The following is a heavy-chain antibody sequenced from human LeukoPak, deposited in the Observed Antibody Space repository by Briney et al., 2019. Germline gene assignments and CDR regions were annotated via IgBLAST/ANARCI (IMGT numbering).Heavy chain of an antibody. J-gene: IGHJ4*02. D-gene: IGHD3-22*01. Sequence: SETLSLTCTVSGGSISSYYWSWIRQPAGKGLEWTGRIYTSGSTNYNPSLKSRVTMSVDTSKNQFSLKLSSVTAADTAVYYCARDLYDSSGYDRAFDYWGQGTLVTVSS. CDR3: ARDLYDSSGYDRAFDY. CDR1: GGSISSYY. V-gene: IGHV4-4*07. CDR2: IYTSGST.